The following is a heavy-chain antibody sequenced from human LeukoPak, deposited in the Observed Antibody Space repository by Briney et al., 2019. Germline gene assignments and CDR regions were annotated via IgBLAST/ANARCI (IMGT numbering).Heavy chain of an antibody. V-gene: IGHV1-8*01. CDR3: ARGLDILTGYYQTD. D-gene: IGHD3-9*01. CDR2: MNPNSGNT. Sequence: ASVKVSCTASGYTFTSYDINWVRQATGQGLEWMGWMNPNSGNTGYAQKFQGRVTMTRNTSISTAYMELSSLGSEDTAVYYCARGLDILTGYYQTDWGQGTLVTVSS. J-gene: IGHJ4*02. CDR1: GYTFTSYD.